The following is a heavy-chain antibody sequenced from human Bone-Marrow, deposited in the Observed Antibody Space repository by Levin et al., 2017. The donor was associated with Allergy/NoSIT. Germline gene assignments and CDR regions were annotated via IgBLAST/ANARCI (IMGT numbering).Heavy chain of an antibody. CDR2: INPNTGDT. CDR1: GYSFTGYY. D-gene: IGHD2-15*01. Sequence: PQASVKVSCKASGYSFTGYYIHWVRQAPGQGLEWMGRINPNTGDTNYAQKFQGKVTMTRDTSISTAYMDLNRLGSDDTAVYYCAREIRGGTWCYFDNWGQGTLVTVSS. J-gene: IGHJ4*02. CDR3: AREIRGGTWCYFDN. V-gene: IGHV1-2*06.